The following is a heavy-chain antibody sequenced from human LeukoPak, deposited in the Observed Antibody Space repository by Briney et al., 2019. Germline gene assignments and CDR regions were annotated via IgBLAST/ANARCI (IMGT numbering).Heavy chain of an antibody. V-gene: IGHV4-39*07. Sequence: SETLSPTCTVSGGSISSSSYYWGWIRQPPGKGLEWIASIYYSGSTYYNPSLKSRVTISVDTSKNQFSLKLSSVAAADTAVYYCARDGGRWLQSYYFDYWGQGTLVTVSS. D-gene: IGHD5-24*01. CDR1: GGSISSSSYY. CDR3: ARDGGRWLQSYYFDY. CDR2: IYYSGST. J-gene: IGHJ4*02.